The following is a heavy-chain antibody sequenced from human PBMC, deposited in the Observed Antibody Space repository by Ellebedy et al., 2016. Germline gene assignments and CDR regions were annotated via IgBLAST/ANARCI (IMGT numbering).Heavy chain of an antibody. D-gene: IGHD3-10*01. Sequence: ASVKVSCKASGYTFTSHYIHWVRQAPGQGLEWMGIINPSGGSTNYAQKFQGRVTMTRDTSTNTVYMELSSLRSEDTAVYYCARGLDFTLVRGFDYWGQGTLVTVSS. CDR1: GYTFTSHY. V-gene: IGHV1-46*01. CDR3: ARGLDFTLVRGFDY. J-gene: IGHJ4*01. CDR2: INPSGGST.